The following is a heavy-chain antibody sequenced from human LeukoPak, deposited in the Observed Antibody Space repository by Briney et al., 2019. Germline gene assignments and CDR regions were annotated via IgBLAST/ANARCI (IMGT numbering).Heavy chain of an antibody. CDR3: ARGTTVTTNWFDP. CDR2: IIPIFGTA. D-gene: IGHD4-11*01. V-gene: IGHV1-69*05. CDR1: GGTFSSYA. Sequence: SVKVSCKASGGTFSSYAISWVRQAPGQGLEWMGGIIPIFGTANYAQKFQGRVTITTDESTSIAYMELSSLRSEDTAVYYCARGTTVTTNWFDPWGQGTLVTVSS. J-gene: IGHJ5*02.